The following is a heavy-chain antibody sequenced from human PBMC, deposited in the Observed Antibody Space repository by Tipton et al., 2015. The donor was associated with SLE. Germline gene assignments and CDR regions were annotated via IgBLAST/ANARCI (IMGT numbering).Heavy chain of an antibody. D-gene: IGHD3-16*01. Sequence: TLSLTCTVSGGSISSSSYYWGWIRQPPGKGLEWIGSIYYSGSTYYNPSLKSRVTISVDTSKNQFSLKLSSVTAADMVVYYCARVQAYEGFDPWGQGTLVTVSS. J-gene: IGHJ5*02. V-gene: IGHV4-39*07. CDR3: ARVQAYEGFDP. CDR1: GGSISSSSYY. CDR2: IYYSGST.